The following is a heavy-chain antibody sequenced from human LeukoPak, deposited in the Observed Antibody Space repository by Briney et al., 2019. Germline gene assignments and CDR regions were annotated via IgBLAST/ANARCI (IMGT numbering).Heavy chain of an antibody. V-gene: IGHV4-4*02. CDR3: AGSAARPLYGMDV. CDR2: IYHSGST. Sequence: KPSGTLSLTCAVSGGSISSSNWRSWVRQPPGQGLEWIGEIYHSGSTSYNPSLKSRVTISVDKSKNQFSLKLSSVTAADTAVYYCAGSAARPLYGMDVWGKGTTVTVSS. D-gene: IGHD2-2*01. J-gene: IGHJ6*04. CDR1: GGSISSSNW.